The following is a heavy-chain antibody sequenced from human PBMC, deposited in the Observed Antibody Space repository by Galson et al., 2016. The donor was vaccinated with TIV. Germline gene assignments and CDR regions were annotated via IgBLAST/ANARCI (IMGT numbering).Heavy chain of an antibody. J-gene: IGHJ2*01. CDR2: IDWDDDK. CDR1: GFSLTTSGMC. D-gene: IGHD4-17*01. Sequence: PALVKPTQTLTLTCTFSGFSLTTSGMCVSWIRQAPGKGLEWLARIDWDDDKYYNIYLQTRLSISKDTSRNQVVLTVTEMDPVDTATYYCARTPYGDSFGWFFDLWGRGTLVSVSS. CDR3: ARTPYGDSFGWFFDL. V-gene: IGHV2-70*11.